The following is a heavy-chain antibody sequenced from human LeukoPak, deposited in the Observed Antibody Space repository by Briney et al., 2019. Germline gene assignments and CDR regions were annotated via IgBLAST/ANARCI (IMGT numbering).Heavy chain of an antibody. J-gene: IGHJ4*02. CDR1: GGSISSGGYS. CDR2: IYYSGST. V-gene: IGHV4-61*08. D-gene: IGHD4-23*01. CDR3: ARDIYGGNTPDY. Sequence: SETLSLTCAVSGGSISSGGYSWSWVRQPPGKGLGWVEYIYYSGSTNYNPSLKSRVTISVDTSKNQFSLKLSSLTAADTAVYYCARDIYGGNTPDYWGQGTLVTVSS.